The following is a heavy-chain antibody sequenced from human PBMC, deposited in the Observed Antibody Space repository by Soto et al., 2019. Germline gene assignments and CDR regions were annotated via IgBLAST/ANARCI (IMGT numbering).Heavy chain of an antibody. V-gene: IGHV3-53*01. Sequence: EVQLVESGGGLIQPGGSPTLTCAASGVTVNTNYMSWVRQSPGKGLEWVSLFESGGSIYYADSVKGRFTISRDNFKNTLSLQMNSLRVEDTAVYFCASTAVWKNAFEIWGQGTLVSVSS. J-gene: IGHJ3*02. D-gene: IGHD3-16*01. CDR1: GVTVNTNY. CDR2: FESGGSI. CDR3: ASTAVWKNAFEI.